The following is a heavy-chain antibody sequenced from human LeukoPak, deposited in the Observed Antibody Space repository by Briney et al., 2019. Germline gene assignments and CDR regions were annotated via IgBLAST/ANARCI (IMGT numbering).Heavy chain of an antibody. J-gene: IGHJ4*02. CDR1: GFTFSSYE. CDR2: ISNSGTNI. D-gene: IGHD3-22*01. Sequence: PGGSLRLSCAASGFTFSSYEMNWVRQAPGKGLEWISYISNSGTNIYYADSVKGRFNISRDNAKNSLYLQTNSLRAEDTAIYYCAREYNYDSSGYYRTWGQGTLVTVSS. CDR3: AREYNYDSSGYYRT. V-gene: IGHV3-48*03.